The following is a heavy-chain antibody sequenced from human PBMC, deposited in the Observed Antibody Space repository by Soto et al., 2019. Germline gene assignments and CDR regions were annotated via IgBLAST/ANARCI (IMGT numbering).Heavy chain of an antibody. Sequence: ASVKVSCKASGYKFTSYGISWVRQAPGQGLEWMGWISAYNGNTNFAQKLQGRVTMTTDTSTSTAYMELRSLRSDDTAVYYCARYQIPYCISTSCSWFDPWGQGTLVTVSS. D-gene: IGHD2-2*01. CDR3: ARYQIPYCISTSCSWFDP. J-gene: IGHJ5*02. CDR2: ISAYNGNT. CDR1: GYKFTSYG. V-gene: IGHV1-18*01.